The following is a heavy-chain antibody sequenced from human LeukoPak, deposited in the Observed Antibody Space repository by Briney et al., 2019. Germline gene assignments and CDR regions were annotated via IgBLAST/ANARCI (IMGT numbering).Heavy chain of an antibody. CDR1: DFPSPIYA. D-gene: IGHD1-1*01. V-gene: IGHV3-30*02. J-gene: IGHJ4*02. CDR3: ARQTPRRSPNDYYFDC. CDR2: IRYDGSTT. Sequence: GGSLRLSCAPSDFPSPIYAMHWVTRPPARGLERVAYIRYDGSTTHYADSVRGRFTISRDNSKNTLYLQMNSLRPEATAVYFCARQTPRRSPNDYYFDCWGQGTLVTVPS.